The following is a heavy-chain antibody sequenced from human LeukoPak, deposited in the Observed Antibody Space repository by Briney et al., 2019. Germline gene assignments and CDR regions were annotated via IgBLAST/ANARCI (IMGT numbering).Heavy chain of an antibody. D-gene: IGHD3-22*01. J-gene: IGHJ6*02. CDR1: GFSFSSHA. Sequence: GGSLRLSCAASGFSFSSHAMSWVCQAPGKGLEWVSAISGSGGSTYYADSVKGRFTISRDNSKNTLYLQINSLRAEDTAVYYCAKGSDSSGYYYYYGMDVWGQGTTVTVSS. CDR2: ISGSGGST. CDR3: AKGSDSSGYYYYYGMDV. V-gene: IGHV3-23*01.